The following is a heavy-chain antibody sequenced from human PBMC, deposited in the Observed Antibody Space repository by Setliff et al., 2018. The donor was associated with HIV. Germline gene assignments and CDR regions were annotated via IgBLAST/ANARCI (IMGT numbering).Heavy chain of an antibody. CDR2: VNADNGNT. Sequence: RASVKVSCKASGYTFTSYALHWVRQAPGQRLEWMGWVNADNGNTKYSEKFQGRATITRDTAASTVYMELSSLKSEDTAVYYCAREGQWLAWGQGTLVTVSS. CDR3: AREGQWLA. CDR1: GYTFTSYA. V-gene: IGHV1-3*01. D-gene: IGHD6-19*01. J-gene: IGHJ5*02.